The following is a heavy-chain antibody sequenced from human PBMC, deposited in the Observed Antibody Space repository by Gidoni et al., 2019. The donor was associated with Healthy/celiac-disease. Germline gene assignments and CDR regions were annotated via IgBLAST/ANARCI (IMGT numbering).Heavy chain of an antibody. V-gene: IGHV3-30*04. CDR1: GFTFSSYA. D-gene: IGHD3-3*01. CDR2: ISYDGSNK. CDR3: ARAPQDFWSGHTDYYGMDV. Sequence: QVQLVESGGGVVQPGRSLRLSCAASGFTFSSYAMHWVRQAPGKGLEWVAVISYDGSNKYYADSVKGRFTISRDNSKNTLYLQMNSLRAEDTAVYYCARAPQDFWSGHTDYYGMDVWGQGTTVTVSS. J-gene: IGHJ6*02.